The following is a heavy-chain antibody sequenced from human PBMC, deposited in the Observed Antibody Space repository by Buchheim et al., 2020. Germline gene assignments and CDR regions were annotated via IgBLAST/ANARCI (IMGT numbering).Heavy chain of an antibody. CDR3: VREDDSSGSFDY. Sequence: QVQLQESGPGLVKPSQTLSLTCAVSGGSIISGANYWSWIRQHPGKGLEWIGYIYYSGSTVFNPSLNSRVIMSIDISKNQFSLNLRSVTAADTAVYYCVREDDSSGSFDYWGQGTL. V-gene: IGHV4-31*11. CDR1: GGSIISGANY. J-gene: IGHJ4*02. CDR2: IYYSGST. D-gene: IGHD3-22*01.